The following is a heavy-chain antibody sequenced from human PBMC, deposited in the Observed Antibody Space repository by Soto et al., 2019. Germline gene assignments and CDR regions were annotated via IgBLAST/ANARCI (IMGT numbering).Heavy chain of an antibody. D-gene: IGHD5-18*01. V-gene: IGHV3-30*18. CDR2: ISYDGSNK. CDR3: AKEQSSYGTCDGMDV. J-gene: IGHJ6*02. CDR1: GFTFSSYG. Sequence: QVQLVESGGGVVQPGRSLRLSCAASGFTFSSYGMHWVRQAPGKGLEWVAVISYDGSNKYYADSVKGRFTISRDNSKNTLYLQMNSLRAEDTAMYYCAKEQSSYGTCDGMDVWGQGTTVTVSS.